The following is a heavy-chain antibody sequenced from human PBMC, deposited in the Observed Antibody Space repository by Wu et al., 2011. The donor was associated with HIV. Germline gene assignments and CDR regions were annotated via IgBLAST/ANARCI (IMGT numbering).Heavy chain of an antibody. CDR1: TFCTSYP. J-gene: IGHJ5*01. Sequence: SVKVSARPLTFCTSYPMVGATGPGQRLEWMGWMNPFNGYVKSAQEFQDRLTLSTNNSAHTAYMELRSLTSDDTAIYFCARVQFDSKYYTFFDLWGQGTLVTVSS. D-gene: IGHD3-10*01. CDR2: MNPFNGYV. V-gene: IGHV1-18*01. CDR3: ARVQFDSKYYTFFDL.